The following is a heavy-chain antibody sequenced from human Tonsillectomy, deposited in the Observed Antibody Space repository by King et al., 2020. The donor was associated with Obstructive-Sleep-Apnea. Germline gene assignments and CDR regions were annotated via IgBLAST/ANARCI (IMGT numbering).Heavy chain of an antibody. Sequence: VQLVESGGGLVQPGGSLRLSCVASGFTFSSYWMTWVRQAPGKGLEWVANIRQDGGDSYYLDSVRGRFTISRDNAKNSLYLQMNTLRVEDTAVYYCARTVMTLYAKGWYGVPGDYWGQGTVVTVSS. J-gene: IGHJ4*02. D-gene: IGHD6-19*01. CDR3: ARTVMTLYAKGWYGVPGDY. CDR2: IRQDGGDS. CDR1: GFTFSSYW. V-gene: IGHV3-7*03.